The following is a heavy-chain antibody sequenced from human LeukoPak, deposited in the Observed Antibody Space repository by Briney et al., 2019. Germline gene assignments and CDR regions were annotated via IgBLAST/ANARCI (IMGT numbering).Heavy chain of an antibody. V-gene: IGHV3-64D*09. CDR3: VKDLDGSYAFDY. CDR2: IAGHGGRT. D-gene: IGHD1-26*01. J-gene: IGHJ4*02. Sequence: PGGSLRLSCSASGFTFSSHTMHWVRQAPGKGLEYVSSIAGHGGRTYYADSVKGRFTISRDNSRNTLYLQMSSLRPEDTAVYSCVKDLDGSYAFDYWGQGTLVTVSS. CDR1: GFTFSSHT.